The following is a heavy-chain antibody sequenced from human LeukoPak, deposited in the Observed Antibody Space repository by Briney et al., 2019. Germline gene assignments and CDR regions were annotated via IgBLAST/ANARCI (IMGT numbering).Heavy chain of an antibody. Sequence: GGSLRLSYAASGFTVSSNYMSWVRQAPGKGLEWVSVIYSGGSTYYADSVKGRFTISRDNSKNTQYFQMNSLRAEDTAVYYCARVSADIRYYYGMDVWGQGTTVTVSS. J-gene: IGHJ6*02. V-gene: IGHV3-53*01. D-gene: IGHD5-12*01. CDR1: GFTVSSNY. CDR3: ARVSADIRYYYGMDV. CDR2: IYSGGST.